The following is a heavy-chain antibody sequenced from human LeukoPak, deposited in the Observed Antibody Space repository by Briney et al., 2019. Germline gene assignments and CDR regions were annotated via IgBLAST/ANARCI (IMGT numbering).Heavy chain of an antibody. J-gene: IGHJ4*02. D-gene: IGHD6-25*01. V-gene: IGHV3-23*01. CDR3: TKDVMTGFSSGWYFGS. Sequence: GGSLRLSCAASGFTFSSFAMSWVRQAAGKGLEWVAVTSGDEDSTHYAESVRGRFIISTDNSKHSLNLQMNSLRAEDTAVYYCTKDVMTGFSSGWYFGSWGQGTQVTVSS. CDR1: GFTFSSFA. CDR2: TSGDEDST.